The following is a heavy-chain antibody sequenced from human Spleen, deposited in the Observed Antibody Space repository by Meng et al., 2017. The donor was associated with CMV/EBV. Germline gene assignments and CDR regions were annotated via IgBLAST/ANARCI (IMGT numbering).Heavy chain of an antibody. Sequence: QVQRQQSGPGLGKPSQTLSLPWAISGDSVSGNSAAWNWIRQSPSRGLEWLGRTYYRSKWYNDYAVSVKSRITINPDTSKNQFSLQLNSVTPEDTAVYYCARDPIVGALGWFDPWGQGTLVTVSS. CDR2: TYYRSKWYN. D-gene: IGHD1-26*01. CDR1: GDSVSGNSAA. J-gene: IGHJ5*02. CDR3: ARDPIVGALGWFDP. V-gene: IGHV6-1*01.